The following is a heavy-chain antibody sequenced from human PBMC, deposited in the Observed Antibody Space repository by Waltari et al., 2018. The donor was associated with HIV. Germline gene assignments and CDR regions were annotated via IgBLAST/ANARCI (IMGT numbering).Heavy chain of an antibody. CDR3: ARGRKGYLGIEDFDS. CDR1: GVSVHIGGYY. Sequence: QVQLQESGPGLLRPSQTLSLTCAVSGVSVHIGGYYWSWVRQHSGGLAYIVNIYSNANTYYNQAHKGLVSISLDTSQNHFSLRLNSLTAADNAVYYCARGRKGYLGIEDFDSWGPGTLVTVSS. J-gene: IGHJ4*02. V-gene: IGHV4-31*01. D-gene: IGHD2-15*01. CDR2: IYSNANT.